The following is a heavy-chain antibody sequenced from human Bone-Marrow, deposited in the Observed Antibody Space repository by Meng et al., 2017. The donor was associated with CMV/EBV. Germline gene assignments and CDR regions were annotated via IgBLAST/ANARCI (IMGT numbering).Heavy chain of an antibody. CDR3: ATYSYYDFWSGYYGGWFDP. J-gene: IGHJ5*02. Sequence: GESLKISCATSGFAFNKYWMTWVRQAPGKGLELVANIKEDGSEKHYVDSVKGRFTISRDNAKNSLYLQMNSLRAEDTAVYYCATYSYYDFWSGYYGGWFDPWGQGTLVTVSS. CDR1: GFAFNKYW. D-gene: IGHD3-3*01. V-gene: IGHV3-7*01. CDR2: IKEDGSEK.